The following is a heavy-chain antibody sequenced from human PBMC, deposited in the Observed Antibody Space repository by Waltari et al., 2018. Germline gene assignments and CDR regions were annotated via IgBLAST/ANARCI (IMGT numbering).Heavy chain of an antibody. CDR3: ARVLEDFWSGYYFDY. J-gene: IGHJ4*02. V-gene: IGHV4-38-2*02. D-gene: IGHD3-3*01. Sequence: QVQLQESGPGLVKPSETLSLTCTVSGYSISSGYYWGWIRQPPGKGLEWIGSIYHSGSTYYSPSLKSRVTISVDTSKNQFSLKLSSVTAADTAVYYCARVLEDFWSGYYFDYWGQGTLVTVSS. CDR1: GYSISSGYY. CDR2: IYHSGST.